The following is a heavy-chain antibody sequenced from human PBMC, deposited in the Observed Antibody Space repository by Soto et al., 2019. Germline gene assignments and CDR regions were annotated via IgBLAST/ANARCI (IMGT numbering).Heavy chain of an antibody. CDR3: ATGSPYYYGSGGMWDS. V-gene: IGHV4-4*02. Sequence: QVRLQESGPGLVKPSGTLSLTCLVSGGSMSSTNWWTWVRQAPVKGLEWIAEIHHSGATNYSPSLKRRAVISIDKTNNQFSLQLTSVTAADTAVYYCATGSPYYYGSGGMWDSWGRGALVTVSS. CDR2: IHHSGAT. D-gene: IGHD3-10*01. CDR1: GGSMSSTNW. J-gene: IGHJ4*02.